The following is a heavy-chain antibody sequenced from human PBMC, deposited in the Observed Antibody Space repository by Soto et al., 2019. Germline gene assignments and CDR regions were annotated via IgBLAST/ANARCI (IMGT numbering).Heavy chain of an antibody. CDR2: INHSGST. CDR1: CGSFSGYY. D-gene: IGHD6-19*01. CDR3: ARGPRLRIAVAGTRWFDP. V-gene: IGHV4-34*01. J-gene: IGHJ5*02. Sequence: PSETLSLTCAVYCGSFSGYYWSWIRQPPGKGLEWIGEINHSGSTNYNPSLKSRVTISVDTSKNQFSLKLSSVTAADTAVYYCARGPRLRIAVAGTRWFDPWGQGTLVTVSS.